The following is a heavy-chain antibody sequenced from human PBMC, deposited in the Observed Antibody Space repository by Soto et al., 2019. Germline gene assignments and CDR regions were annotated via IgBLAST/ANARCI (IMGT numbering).Heavy chain of an antibody. J-gene: IGHJ4*02. Sequence: QVQLVESWGGLVKPGGSLRLSCAASGFTFSDYYMSWIRQAPGKGLEGVSYISSSDSIIYYADSVKGRFTISRDNAKNSLYLQMNSLRAEDTAVYYCARDLGYYDSSGYFDYWGQGTLVTVSS. V-gene: IGHV3-11*01. CDR2: ISSSDSII. CDR3: ARDLGYYDSSGYFDY. D-gene: IGHD3-22*01. CDR1: GFTFSDYY.